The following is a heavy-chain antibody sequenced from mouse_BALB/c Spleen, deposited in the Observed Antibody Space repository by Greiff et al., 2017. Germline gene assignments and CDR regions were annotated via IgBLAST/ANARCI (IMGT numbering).Heavy chain of an antibody. CDR1: GFNIKDYY. J-gene: IGHJ3*01. V-gene: IGHV14-4*02. CDR3: MGLLQFAY. D-gene: IGHD2-3*01. Sequence: VQLKQSGAELVRSGASVKLSCTASGFNIKDYYMHWVKQRPEQGLEWIGWIDPENGDTEYAPKFQGKATMTADTSSNTAYLQLSSLTSEDTAVYYCMGLLQFAYWGQGTLVTVSA. CDR2: IDPENGDT.